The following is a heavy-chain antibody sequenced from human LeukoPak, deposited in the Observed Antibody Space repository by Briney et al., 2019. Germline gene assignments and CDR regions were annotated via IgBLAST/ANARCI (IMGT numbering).Heavy chain of an antibody. Sequence: GGSLRLSWAASGFTLSSYAMGWVRQAPGKGLEWVSAISGSGGSTYYAASVKGRLTISRDNSKNTLYLQMNSLRAEDTAVYYCAKESLMVGATDFGYWGQGTLVTVSS. J-gene: IGHJ4*02. V-gene: IGHV3-23*01. CDR2: ISGSGGST. CDR1: GFTLSSYA. CDR3: AKESLMVGATDFGY. D-gene: IGHD1-26*01.